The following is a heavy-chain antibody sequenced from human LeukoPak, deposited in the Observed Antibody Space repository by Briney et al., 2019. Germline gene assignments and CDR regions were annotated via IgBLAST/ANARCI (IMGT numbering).Heavy chain of an antibody. J-gene: IGHJ3*02. V-gene: IGHV4-34*01. Sequence: SETLSLTCAVYGGSFSGYYWSWIRQPPGKGLEWIGEINHSGSTNYNPSLKSRVTISVDTSKNQFSLKLSSVTAADTAVYYCARSNGDYDAFDIWGQGTMVTVSS. CDR2: INHSGST. D-gene: IGHD4-17*01. CDR1: GGSFSGYY. CDR3: ARSNGDYDAFDI.